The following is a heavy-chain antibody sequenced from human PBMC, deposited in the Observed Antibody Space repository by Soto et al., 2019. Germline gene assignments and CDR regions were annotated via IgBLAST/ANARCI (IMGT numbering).Heavy chain of an antibody. Sequence: QVQLVQSGAEVKKPGASVKVSCKASGYTFTNYGVHWVRQAPGQRLEWMAWINAGNGNTQYSQKFQGRATITRDTSATTAYLDLSSLRSEDTAVYYCARSGYSSGWYHWYFDLWGRGTLVTVSS. V-gene: IGHV1-3*01. CDR1: GYTFTNYG. CDR3: ARSGYSSGWYHWYFDL. J-gene: IGHJ2*01. D-gene: IGHD6-19*01. CDR2: INAGNGNT.